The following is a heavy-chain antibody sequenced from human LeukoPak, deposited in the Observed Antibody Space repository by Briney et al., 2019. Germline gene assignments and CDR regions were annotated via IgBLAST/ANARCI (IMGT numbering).Heavy chain of an antibody. CDR3: AKDRRGATWYYFDY. V-gene: IGHV3-9*01. CDR1: GFTFDDYA. Sequence: GRSLRLSCAASGFTFDDYAMHWVRQAPGKGLEWVSGISWNSGSIGYADSVKGRFTISRDNAKNSLYLQMNSLRAEDTALYYCAKDRRGATWYYFDYWGQGTLVTVSS. CDR2: ISWNSGSI. J-gene: IGHJ4*02. D-gene: IGHD2-15*01.